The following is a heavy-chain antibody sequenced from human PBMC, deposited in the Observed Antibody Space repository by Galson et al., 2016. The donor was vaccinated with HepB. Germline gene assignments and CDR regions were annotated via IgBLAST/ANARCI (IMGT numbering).Heavy chain of an antibody. CDR3: AGRRGYSSAGNPTH. Sequence: SVKVSCKASGYTFSNYGISWVRQAPGQGLEWMGWISVYNGNTNYAQKIRGRVTLTTDTSTSTAYMELRSLRSDDTAVYYCAGRRGYSSAGNPTHWGQGTLVTVSS. D-gene: IGHD5-18*01. CDR2: ISVYNGNT. V-gene: IGHV1-18*01. J-gene: IGHJ4*02. CDR1: GYTFSNYG.